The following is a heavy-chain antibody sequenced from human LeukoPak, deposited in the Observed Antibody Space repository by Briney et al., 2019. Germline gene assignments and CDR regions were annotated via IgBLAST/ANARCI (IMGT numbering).Heavy chain of an antibody. CDR2: INWNGGST. CDR3: ARVRTYHTLYAFDI. Sequence: PGGSLRLSCAASGFTFDDYGMSWVRQAPGKGLEWVSGINWNGGSTGYADSVKGRFTISRDNAKNSLYLQMNSLRAEDTALYYCARVRTYHTLYAFDIWGQGTMVTVSS. V-gene: IGHV3-20*04. D-gene: IGHD3-16*02. J-gene: IGHJ3*02. CDR1: GFTFDDYG.